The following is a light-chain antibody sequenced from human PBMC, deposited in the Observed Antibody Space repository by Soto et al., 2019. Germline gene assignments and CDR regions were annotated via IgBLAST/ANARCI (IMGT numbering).Light chain of an antibody. V-gene: IGKV3-20*01. CDR3: QQYGDAPRS. J-gene: IGKJ1*01. CDR2: DAS. Sequence: IVLMQSPATSSLSPGERATLSCRASRSLSSDYLAWYQQKPGQAPRLLFYDASRRATGTPDRFSVSGSGTDFTLTISRLEPGDFAVYYCQQYGDAPRSFGQGTTVDIK. CDR1: RSLSSDY.